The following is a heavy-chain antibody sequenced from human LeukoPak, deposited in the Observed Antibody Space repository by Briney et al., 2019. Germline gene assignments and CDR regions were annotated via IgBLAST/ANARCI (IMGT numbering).Heavy chain of an antibody. CDR2: IYNSGST. D-gene: IGHD1-26*01. Sequence: SETLSLTCTVSGGSISIYYWSWIRQPPGKGLEWIGYIYNSGSTICNPSLKSRVTISEDTSKNQFSLKLTSVTAADTAVYYCVRDRELTYWGQGTLVTVSS. V-gene: IGHV4-59*01. CDR1: GGSISIYY. CDR3: VRDRELTY. J-gene: IGHJ4*02.